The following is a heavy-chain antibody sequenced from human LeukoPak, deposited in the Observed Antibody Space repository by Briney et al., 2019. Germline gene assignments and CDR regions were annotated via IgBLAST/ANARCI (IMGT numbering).Heavy chain of an antibody. Sequence: SVKVSCKASGGTFNSYAISWVRQAPGQGLEWMGGIIPIFGTTNYAQKFQGRVTMTRDTSTSTVYMELSSLRSEDTAVYYCARALVLRFLEWPGYWGQGTLVTVSS. CDR1: GGTFNSYA. CDR3: ARALVLRFLEWPGY. CDR2: IIPIFGTT. D-gene: IGHD3-3*01. J-gene: IGHJ4*02. V-gene: IGHV1-69*05.